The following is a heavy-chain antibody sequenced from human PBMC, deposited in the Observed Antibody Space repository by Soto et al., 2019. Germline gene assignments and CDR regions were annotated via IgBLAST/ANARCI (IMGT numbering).Heavy chain of an antibody. CDR2: ISYDGSNK. CDR1: GFTFSSYG. Sequence: QVQLVESGGGVVQPGRSLRLSCAASGFTFSSYGMHWVRQAPGKGLEWVAVISYDGSNKYYADSVKGRFTISRDNSKNTLYLHMNSLRAEDTAVYYCAKLDSYWGQGTLVTVSS. J-gene: IGHJ4*02. CDR3: AKLDSY. V-gene: IGHV3-30*18.